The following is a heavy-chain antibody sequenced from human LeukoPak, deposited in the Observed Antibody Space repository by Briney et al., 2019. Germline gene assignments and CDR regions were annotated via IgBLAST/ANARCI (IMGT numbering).Heavy chain of an antibody. CDR2: IKQDGSEK. J-gene: IGHJ4*02. CDR3: ARGLAVARTRHFDY. V-gene: IGHV3-7*01. CDR1: GFSFSVYW. D-gene: IGHD6-19*01. Sequence: GGSLRLSCAASGFSFSVYWMHWVRQAPGKGLEWVANIKQDGSEKYYVDSVKGRFTISRDNAKNSLYLQMNSLRAEDTAVYYCARGLAVARTRHFDYWGQGTLVTVSS.